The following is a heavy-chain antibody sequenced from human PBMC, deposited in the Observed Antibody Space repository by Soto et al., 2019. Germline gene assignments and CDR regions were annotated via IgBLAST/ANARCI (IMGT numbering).Heavy chain of an antibody. CDR1: GFTFSSHW. CDR3: ARDSSPYYDFWSGFYTYFDF. V-gene: IGHV3-74*01. CDR2: INSDGSTT. D-gene: IGHD3-3*01. J-gene: IGHJ4*02. Sequence: GGSLRLSCSVSGFTFSSHWMHWVRQAPGKGLVWVSRINSDGSTTNYADSVKGRFTISRDNAKKTLYLQMNSLRADDTAVYYCARDSSPYYDFWSGFYTYFDFWGQGALVTVSS.